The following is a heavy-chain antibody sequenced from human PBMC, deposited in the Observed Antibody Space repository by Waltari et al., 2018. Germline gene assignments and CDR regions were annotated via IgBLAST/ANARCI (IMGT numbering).Heavy chain of an antibody. Sequence: QVQLVESGGGVVQPGRSLRLSCAASGFTFSSYAMHWVRQAPGKGMGWVAVISYDGSNKYYADSVKGRFTISRDNSKNTLYLQMNSLRAEDTAVYYCAREDPGYDAFDIWGQGTMVTVSS. CDR2: ISYDGSNK. CDR3: AREDPGYDAFDI. CDR1: GFTFSSYA. V-gene: IGHV3-30-3*01. J-gene: IGHJ3*02. D-gene: IGHD6-13*01.